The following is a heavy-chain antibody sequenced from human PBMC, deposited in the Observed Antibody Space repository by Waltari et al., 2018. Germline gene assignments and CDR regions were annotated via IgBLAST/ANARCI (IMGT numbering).Heavy chain of an antibody. D-gene: IGHD2-15*01. CDR2: IKSKTDGGTT. J-gene: IGHJ4*02. V-gene: IGHV3-15*01. Sequence: EVQVVESGGGLVKPGGSLRLSCAASGFTFTDAWMIWVRQAPGQGLEWVGRIKSKTDGGTTEYAAPVNGRFIISRDDSEITLYLQMNSLKMEDTAVYYCAANRGNSCYGHWGQGTLVTVSS. CDR3: AANRGNSCYGH. CDR1: GFTFTDAW.